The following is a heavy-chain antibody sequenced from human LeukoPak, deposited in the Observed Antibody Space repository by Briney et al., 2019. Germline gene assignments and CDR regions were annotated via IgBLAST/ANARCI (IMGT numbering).Heavy chain of an antibody. V-gene: IGHV1-46*01. CDR1: EYTFTSYY. Sequence: ASVKVSCKASEYTFTSYYMHWVRQAHGQGLEWMGIINPSGGSTSYAQKCQGRVTMTRDTSTSTVYMELSSLRSEDTAVYYCASTYYYDSSGYGLVRLGPFDYWGQGTLVTVSS. D-gene: IGHD3-22*01. J-gene: IGHJ4*02. CDR3: ASTYYYDSSGYGLVRLGPFDY. CDR2: INPSGGST.